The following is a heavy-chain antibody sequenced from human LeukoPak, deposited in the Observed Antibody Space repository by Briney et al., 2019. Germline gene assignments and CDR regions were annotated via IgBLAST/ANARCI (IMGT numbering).Heavy chain of an antibody. CDR1: RGSISSSSYY. J-gene: IGHJ5*02. CDR2: IYYSGST. CDR3: ARDPEDTAMVNNWFDP. Sequence: SETLSLTCTVSRGSISSSSYYWGWIRQPPGKGLEWIGSIYYSGSTYYNPSLKSRVPISVDTSKNQFSLKLSSVTAADTAVYYCARDPEDTAMVNNWFDPWGQGTLVTVSS. D-gene: IGHD5-18*01. V-gene: IGHV4-39*02.